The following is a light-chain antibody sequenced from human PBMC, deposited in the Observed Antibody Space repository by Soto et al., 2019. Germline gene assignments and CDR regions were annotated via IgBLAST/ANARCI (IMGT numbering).Light chain of an antibody. CDR2: ENN. CDR1: SSNIGKNY. Sequence: QSVLTQPPSVSAAPGQTVTISCSGSSSNIGKNYVSWYQQIPGAAPKLLIYENNKRPSGIPDRFSGSKSGTSATLGITGLQTGDEADYYCGTWDSSLNVNVIFGAGTQLTVL. CDR3: GTWDSSLNVNVI. J-gene: IGLJ2*01. V-gene: IGLV1-51*02.